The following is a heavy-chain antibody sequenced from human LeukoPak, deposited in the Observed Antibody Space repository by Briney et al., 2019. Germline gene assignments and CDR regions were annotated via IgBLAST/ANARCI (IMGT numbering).Heavy chain of an antibody. CDR2: IHYSGST. J-gene: IGHJ6*02. CDR1: GGSISSGDYY. Sequence: SETLSLTCTVSGGSISSGDYYWSWIRQPPGKGLKWIGYIHYSGSTHYNPSFKTRVTISVDTSKNQFSLKLSSVTAADTAVYYCARDLQYCGGDCYSRPLYGMDVWGQGTTVTVSS. CDR3: ARDLQYCGGDCYSRPLYGMDV. D-gene: IGHD2-21*02. V-gene: IGHV4-30-4*01.